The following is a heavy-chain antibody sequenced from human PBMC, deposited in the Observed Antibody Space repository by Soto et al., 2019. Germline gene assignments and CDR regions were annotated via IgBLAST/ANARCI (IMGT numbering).Heavy chain of an antibody. D-gene: IGHD4-17*01. Sequence: QVQLVQSGAEVKKPGSSVKVSCKASGGTFSSYTISWVRQAPGQGLEWMGRIIPILRIANYAQKFQGRVTSTADKSTSTGYMELSSVRSEDTAVYYSARDSIRGFDYGDSPFAYWCQGTLVTVSS. J-gene: IGHJ4*02. CDR1: GGTFSSYT. CDR3: ARDSIRGFDYGDSPFAY. V-gene: IGHV1-69*08. CDR2: IIPILRIA.